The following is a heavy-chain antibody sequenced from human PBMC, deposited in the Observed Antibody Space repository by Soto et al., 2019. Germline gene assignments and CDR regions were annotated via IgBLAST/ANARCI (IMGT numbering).Heavy chain of an antibody. Sequence: QVQLVQSGAEVKKPGASVKVSCKASGYTFTSYDINWVRQATGQGLEWMGWMNPNSGNTGYAQKFQGRVTMTRNTSIRTADMELSSRRSEDAAVYYCARGGGWLQPSNPFDPWGQGTLVTVSS. D-gene: IGHD5-12*01. V-gene: IGHV1-8*01. J-gene: IGHJ5*02. CDR2: MNPNSGNT. CDR3: ARGGGWLQPSNPFDP. CDR1: GYTFTSYD.